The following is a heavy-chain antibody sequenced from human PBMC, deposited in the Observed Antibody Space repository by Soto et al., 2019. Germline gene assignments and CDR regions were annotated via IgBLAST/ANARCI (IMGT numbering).Heavy chain of an antibody. CDR3: VDLSVTGGVDV. CDR2: ISASGDTV. D-gene: IGHD2-2*03. CDR1: GLPSTGFE. J-gene: IGHJ6*02. Sequence: GGSLRLSCVASGLPSTGFEMNWVRQAPGKGLEWVSYISASGDTVYYADSVKGRFTISRDNAKNTLYLEMNSLRAEDSAVYYCVDLSVTGGVDVWGQGTTVTVSS. V-gene: IGHV3-48*03.